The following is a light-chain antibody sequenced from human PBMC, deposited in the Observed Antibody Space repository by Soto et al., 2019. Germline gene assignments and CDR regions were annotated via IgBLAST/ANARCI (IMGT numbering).Light chain of an antibody. V-gene: IGKV1-27*01. J-gene: IGKJ1*01. CDR3: QEYNGAPWT. CDR1: QGISNS. CDR2: DAS. Sequence: DIQMTQSPSSLSASVGDRVTITCRASQGISNSLAWYQQRPGKVPELLIYDASTLQFGVPSRFSGSGSGTHFTLTISSLQPEDVATYYCQEYNGAPWTFGQGTKVEI.